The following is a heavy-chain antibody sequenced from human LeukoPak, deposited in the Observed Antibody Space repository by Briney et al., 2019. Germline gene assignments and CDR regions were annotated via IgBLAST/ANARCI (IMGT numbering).Heavy chain of an antibody. Sequence: PGGSLRLSCAASGFTFSDYYMGWIRQAPGKGLEWVSYISSSGSTIYYADSVKGRFTISRDNAKNSLYLQMNSLRAEDTAVYYCAREFYDSSGYYYSFDYWGQGTLVTVSS. J-gene: IGHJ4*02. D-gene: IGHD3-22*01. CDR3: AREFYDSSGYYYSFDY. V-gene: IGHV3-11*01. CDR2: ISSSGSTI. CDR1: GFTFSDYY.